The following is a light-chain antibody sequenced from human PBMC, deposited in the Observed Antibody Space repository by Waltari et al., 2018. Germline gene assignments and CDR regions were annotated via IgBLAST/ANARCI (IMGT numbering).Light chain of an antibody. CDR3: QQRRSWPLT. CDR2: DAS. Sequence: ELVLTQSPAILSFSPGVRATLSCRASQSVGTYLAWYQQRPGQSPRLLIYDASYRATGIPGRFSGSGSETDFTLTISSLQPEDFAVYYCQQRRSWPLTFGGGTRVQI. CDR1: QSVGTY. V-gene: IGKV3-11*01. J-gene: IGKJ4*01.